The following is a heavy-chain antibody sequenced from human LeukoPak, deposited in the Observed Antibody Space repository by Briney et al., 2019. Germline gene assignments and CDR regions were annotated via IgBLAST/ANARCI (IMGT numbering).Heavy chain of an antibody. CDR1: GGSISSFY. J-gene: IGHJ3*02. Sequence: PSETLTLTCTVSGGSISSFYWSWIRQPPGEGLEWIGYIYYSGSTNYNPSLKSRVTISVDTSKNQFSLKLSSVTAADTAVYYCAREGGLGYSYGYGLDAFDIWGQGTMVTVSS. V-gene: IGHV4-59*01. CDR3: AREGGLGYSYGYGLDAFDI. CDR2: IYYSGST. D-gene: IGHD5-18*01.